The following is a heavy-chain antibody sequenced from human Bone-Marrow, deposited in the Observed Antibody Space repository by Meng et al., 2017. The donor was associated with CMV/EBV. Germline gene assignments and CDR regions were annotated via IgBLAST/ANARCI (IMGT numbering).Heavy chain of an antibody. CDR3: SRSRGGYSWLDP. CDR1: GYTFSDYY. CDR2: INPNSGVT. V-gene: IGHV1-2*02. Sequence: ASVKVSCKASGYTFSDYYIHWVRQAPGQGLEWMAWINPNSGVTNYAQKFQGRVTVTRDTSISTAYTELSRLGSDDTAVYYCSRSRGGYSWLDPWGQGTLVTVSS. D-gene: IGHD5-12*01. J-gene: IGHJ5*02.